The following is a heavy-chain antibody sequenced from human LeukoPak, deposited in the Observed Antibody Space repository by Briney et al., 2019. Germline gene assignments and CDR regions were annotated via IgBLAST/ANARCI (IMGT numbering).Heavy chain of an antibody. CDR2: INHSGNT. CDR3: ARRVIAAAGNNAFDI. J-gene: IGHJ3*02. V-gene: IGHV4-34*01. D-gene: IGHD6-13*01. CDR1: GGSFSDFH. Sequence: SETLSLTCTVYGGSFSDFHWSWSRLPPGKGLEWIGEINHSGNTNYNPSLKSRVTISIDTSKNQFSLKLSSVTAADTAVYYCARRVIAAAGNNAFDIWGQGTMVTVSS.